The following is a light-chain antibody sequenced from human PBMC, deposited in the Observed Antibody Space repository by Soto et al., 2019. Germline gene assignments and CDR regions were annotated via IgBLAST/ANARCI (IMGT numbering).Light chain of an antibody. CDR1: TSNIGSKF. V-gene: IGLV1-47*01. Sequence: QSAVTQPPSASGTPGQRVTIACSGSTSNIGSKFVYWYQQNPGTAPKLLIYANDQRPSGVPDRFSGSKSGTSASLAISGLRSEDEADYYCVAWDGTLSAWVFGGGTNVTVL. CDR2: AND. CDR3: VAWDGTLSAWV. J-gene: IGLJ3*02.